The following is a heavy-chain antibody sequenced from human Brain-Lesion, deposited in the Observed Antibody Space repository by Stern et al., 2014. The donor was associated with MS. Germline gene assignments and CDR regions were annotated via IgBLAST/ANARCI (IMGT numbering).Heavy chain of an antibody. V-gene: IGHV1-24*01. D-gene: IGHD1-26*01. J-gene: IGHJ4*02. CDR1: GFTLNDFS. CDR3: ATRSPGAGGNYYLHFDY. CDR2: FDPEDGET. Sequence: QVQLVQSGAEVTKPGASVKVSCQVSGFTLNDFSMHWVRQAPRKGLEWMGGFDPEDGETIYAQTFPGRVTMTGDNSTDTTSLDLSSLMSEETAVYYCATRSPGAGGNYYLHFDYWGQGTLVTVSS.